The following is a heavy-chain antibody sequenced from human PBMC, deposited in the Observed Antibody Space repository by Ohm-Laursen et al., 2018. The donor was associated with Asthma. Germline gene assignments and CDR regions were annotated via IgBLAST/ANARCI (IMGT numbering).Heavy chain of an antibody. CDR1: GFTFSSYW. CDR3: ARRDFSGGDTNAAFDI. CDR2: IKQDASEK. Sequence: SLRLSCAASGFTFSSYWMSWVRQAPGKGLEWVANIKQDASEKYYLDSVRGRFTTSRDNAENSVFLQMNSLRPDDTAVYYCARRDFSGGDTNAAFDIWGQGTMVAVSS. J-gene: IGHJ3*02. D-gene: IGHD2-21*02. V-gene: IGHV3-7*01.